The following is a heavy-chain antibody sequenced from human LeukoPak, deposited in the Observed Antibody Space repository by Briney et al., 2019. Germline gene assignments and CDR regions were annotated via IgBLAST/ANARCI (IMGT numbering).Heavy chain of an antibody. CDR2: INPSGGST. Sequence: ASVKVSCKASGYTFTSYYMHWVRQAPGQGLEWMGIINPSGGSTSYAQKLQGRVTMTRDTSTSTVYMELSSLRSEDTAVYYCARDLGDIVPRNWFDPWGQGTLVTVSS. V-gene: IGHV1-46*01. J-gene: IGHJ5*02. D-gene: IGHD2-15*01. CDR1: GYTFTSYY. CDR3: ARDLGDIVPRNWFDP.